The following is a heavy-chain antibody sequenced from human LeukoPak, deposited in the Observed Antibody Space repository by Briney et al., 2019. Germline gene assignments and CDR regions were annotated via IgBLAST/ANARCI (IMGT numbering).Heavy chain of an antibody. CDR3: ARKAQTGSHSGPFDI. CDR1: GFTFSSHA. CDR2: ISTDSLTI. J-gene: IGHJ3*02. D-gene: IGHD1-26*01. Sequence: GGSLRLSCAASGFTFSSHAMNWVRQAPGKGLEWISSISTDSLTIKYADFVRGQFTISRDNAEHLLFLQMNSLRAEDTAVYYCARKAQTGSHSGPFDIWGQGTLVTVSS. V-gene: IGHV3-48*04.